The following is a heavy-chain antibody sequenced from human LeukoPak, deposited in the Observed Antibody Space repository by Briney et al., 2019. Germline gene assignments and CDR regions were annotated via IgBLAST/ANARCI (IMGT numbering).Heavy chain of an antibody. Sequence: AGGSLRLSCVASGFTLSNYFMNWVRQAPGKGLEWVSSISGSSTYIYHADSVKGRFTISRDNAKDSLYLHLNSLRAEDTAVYYCATNTGTYRDAYDYWGQGTLVTVSS. CDR3: ATNTGTYRDAYDY. D-gene: IGHD2-8*02. J-gene: IGHJ4*02. CDR1: GFTLSNYF. V-gene: IGHV3-21*01. CDR2: ISGSSTYI.